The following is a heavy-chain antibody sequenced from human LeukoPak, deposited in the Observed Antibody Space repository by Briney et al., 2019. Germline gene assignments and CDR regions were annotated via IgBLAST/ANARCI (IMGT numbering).Heavy chain of an antibody. V-gene: IGHV3-48*03. D-gene: IGHD1-1*01. CDR2: ISGGGSTI. CDR3: ARVRGTISSRRGFDN. CDR1: GFTLSNYE. Sequence: PGGSLRLSCAASGFTLSNYEINWVRQAPGKGLEWVSYISGGGSTIYYADSVKGRFIISRDNARNSIYLQLHSLRVEGTAFYYCARVRGTISSRRGFDNWGQGTLVTVSS. J-gene: IGHJ4*02.